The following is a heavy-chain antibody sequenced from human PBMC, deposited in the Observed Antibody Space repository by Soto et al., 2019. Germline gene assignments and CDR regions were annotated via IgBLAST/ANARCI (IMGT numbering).Heavy chain of an antibody. V-gene: IGHV4-31*03. Sequence: PSETLSLTCTVSGGSISSGGYYWSWIRQHPGKGLEWIGYIYYSGSTYYNPSLKSRITINPDTSKNQFSLQLNSVTPEDTAVYYCARVPNPFRLKIGYEDAFDFWGQGTMVTVSS. CDR1: GGSISSGGYY. CDR3: ARVPNPFRLKIGYEDAFDF. D-gene: IGHD5-12*01. CDR2: IYYSGST. J-gene: IGHJ3*01.